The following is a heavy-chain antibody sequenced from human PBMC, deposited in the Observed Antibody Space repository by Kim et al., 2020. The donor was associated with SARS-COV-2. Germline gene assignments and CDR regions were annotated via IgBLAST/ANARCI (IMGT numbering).Heavy chain of an antibody. D-gene: IGHD6-6*01. V-gene: IGHV1-24*01. Sequence: YAQKCQGRVTMTEDTSTDTAYMELSSLRSEDTAVYYCALIAARRPDSMDVWGQGTTVTISS. J-gene: IGHJ6*02. CDR3: ALIAARRPDSMDV.